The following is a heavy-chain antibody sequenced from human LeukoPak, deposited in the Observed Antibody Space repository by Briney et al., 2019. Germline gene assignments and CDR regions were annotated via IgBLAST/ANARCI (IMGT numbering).Heavy chain of an antibody. CDR2: ISGSGGST. V-gene: IGHV3-23*01. J-gene: IGHJ5*02. CDR1: GFTFSSYG. Sequence: GGSLRLSCAASGFTFSSYGMSWVRQAPGKGLEWVSAISGSGGSTYYADSVKGRFTISRDNSKNTLYLQMNSLRAEDTAVYYCARDRGIGQQLVSWFDPWGQGTLVTVSS. D-gene: IGHD6-13*01. CDR3: ARDRGIGQQLVSWFDP.